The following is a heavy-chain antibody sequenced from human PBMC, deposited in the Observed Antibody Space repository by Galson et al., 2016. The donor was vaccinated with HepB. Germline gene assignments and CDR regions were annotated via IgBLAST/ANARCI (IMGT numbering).Heavy chain of an antibody. J-gene: IGHJ5*02. D-gene: IGHD4-17*01. CDR2: IYWDDDK. CDR1: GFSLRTSGVG. CDR3: ARRTVNAVTSPITS. V-gene: IGHV2-5*02. Sequence: PALVKPTQTLTLTCTFSGFSLRTSGVGVGWIRQPPGKALEWLALIYWDDDKSSSPSLKSRLTITKDPAKNHVVLTVTDMDPVNTATDYLARRTVNAVTSPITSWGQGALVTVSS.